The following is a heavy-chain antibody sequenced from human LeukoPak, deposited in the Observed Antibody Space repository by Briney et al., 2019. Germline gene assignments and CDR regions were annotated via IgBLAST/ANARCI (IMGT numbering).Heavy chain of an antibody. CDR3: AKDLFPLVHYYDSSGYNWFDP. J-gene: IGHJ5*02. D-gene: IGHD3-22*01. CDR1: GFTFSSYG. Sequence: GRSLRLSCAASGFTFSSYGMHWVRQAPGKGLEWVAVISYDGSNKYYADSVKGRFTISRDNSKNTLYLQMNSLRAEDTAVYYCAKDLFPLVHYYDSSGYNWFDPWGQGTLVTVSS. CDR2: ISYDGSNK. V-gene: IGHV3-30*18.